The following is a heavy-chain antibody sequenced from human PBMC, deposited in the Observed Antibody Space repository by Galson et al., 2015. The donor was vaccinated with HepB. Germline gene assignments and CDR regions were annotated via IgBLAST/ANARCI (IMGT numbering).Heavy chain of an antibody. V-gene: IGHV1-18*04. J-gene: IGHJ3*02. CDR2: ISAYNGNA. CDR3: ARADSSGWYLFAFDI. CDR1: GYTFTIYG. Sequence: SVKVSCKASGYTFTIYGISWVRQAPGQGLEWMGWISAYNGNANYAQKPQGRVTMTTDTSTNTAYMELSSLRSEDTAVYYCARADSSGWYLFAFDIWGQGTMVTVSS. D-gene: IGHD6-19*01.